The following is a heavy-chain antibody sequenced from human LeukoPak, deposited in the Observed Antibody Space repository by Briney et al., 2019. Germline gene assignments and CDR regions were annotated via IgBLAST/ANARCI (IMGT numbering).Heavy chain of an antibody. J-gene: IGHJ5*02. CDR3: AKYVWSWKRWFDP. CDR1: GFTFSDSA. Sequence: GGSLRLSCAASGFTFSDSAMHWVRQASGKGLEWVARIRSKPNNYATAYAASVKGRFTISRDDSKNTAYLQMNSLRAEDTAVYYCAKYVWSWKRWFDPWGQGTLVTVSS. D-gene: IGHD3-16*01. CDR2: IRSKPNNYAT. V-gene: IGHV3-73*01.